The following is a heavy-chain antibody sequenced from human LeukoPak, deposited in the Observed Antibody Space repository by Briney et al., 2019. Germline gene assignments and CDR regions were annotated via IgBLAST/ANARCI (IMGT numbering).Heavy chain of an antibody. V-gene: IGHV1-69*05. CDR2: IIPIFGTA. D-gene: IGHD3-22*01. J-gene: IGHJ4*02. Sequence: SVEVSCKASGGTFNSYAISWVRQAPGQGLEWTGGIIPIFGTANYAQKFQGRVTITTDESTSTAYMELSSLRSEDTAVYYCARSPYDSSGYYGFRSGWGQGTLVTVSS. CDR3: ARSPYDSSGYYGFRSG. CDR1: GGTFNSYA.